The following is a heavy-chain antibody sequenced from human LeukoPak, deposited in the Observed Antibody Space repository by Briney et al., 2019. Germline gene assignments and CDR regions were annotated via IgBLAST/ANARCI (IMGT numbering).Heavy chain of an antibody. CDR3: ARDSIVLMVYAMPNWFDP. CDR1: GYTFTSYG. Sequence: ASVKASCKASGYTFTSYGISRVRQAPGQGLRWMGWTSAYNGNTNYAQKLQGRVTMTTDTSTSTAYMELRSLRSDDTAVYYCARDSIVLMVYAMPNWFDPWGQGTLVTVSS. D-gene: IGHD2-8*01. V-gene: IGHV1-18*01. J-gene: IGHJ5*02. CDR2: TSAYNGNT.